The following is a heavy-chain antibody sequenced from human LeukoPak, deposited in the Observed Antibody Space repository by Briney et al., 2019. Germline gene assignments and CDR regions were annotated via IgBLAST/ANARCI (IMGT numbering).Heavy chain of an antibody. CDR1: GFTFSHAG. CDR2: IKSKTDGGTT. CDR3: TTDLTVVAVAS. J-gene: IGHJ5*02. Sequence: PGGSLRLFCAAPGFTFSHAGMIWVRQDSGKRLQWVGRIKSKTDGGTTDYAAPVKGRFTISRDDSKNTLYLQVNSLKTEDTAVYYCTTDLTVVAVASWGQGTLVTVSS. D-gene: IGHD6-19*01. V-gene: IGHV3-15*01.